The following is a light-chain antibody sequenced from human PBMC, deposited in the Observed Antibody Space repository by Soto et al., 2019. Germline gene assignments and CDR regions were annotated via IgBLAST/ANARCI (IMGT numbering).Light chain of an antibody. CDR3: QQGHNWPLT. CDR2: GAS. J-gene: IGKJ2*01. CDR1: QSINSE. Sequence: EIVMTQSPATLSLSPGERAALSCRASQSINSEFAWYQQKPGQPPRLIIYGASTRATGVPARFTGSESGSEFTLTISGLQSEDFAVYYCQQGHNWPLTFGQGTRLEI. V-gene: IGKV3-15*01.